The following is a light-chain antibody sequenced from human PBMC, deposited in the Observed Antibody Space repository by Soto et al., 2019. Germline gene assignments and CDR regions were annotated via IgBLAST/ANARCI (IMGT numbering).Light chain of an antibody. V-gene: IGKV3-11*01. CDR1: QSVSSY. CDR2: DAS. J-gene: IGKJ1*01. CDR3: QQRSNWPKT. Sequence: EIVLTQSPATLSLSPGERATLSYRASQSVSSYLAWYQQKPGQAPRLLIYDASNRATGIPARFSGRGSGTDFTLTISSLEPEDFAVYYCQQRSNWPKTFGQGTKVDNK.